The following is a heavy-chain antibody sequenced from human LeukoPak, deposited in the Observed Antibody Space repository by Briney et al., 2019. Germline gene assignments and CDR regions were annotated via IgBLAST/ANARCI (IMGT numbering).Heavy chain of an antibody. V-gene: IGHV7-4-1*02. CDR2: INTNTRNP. J-gene: IGHJ6*02. D-gene: IGHD1-26*01. CDR3: ARGSPRIVGATTNYYGMDV. Sequence: ASVKVSCKASGYTFTSYAMNWVRQAPGQGLEWMGWINTNTRNPTYAQGFTGRFVFSLDTSVSTAYLQISSLKAEDTAVYYCARGSPRIVGATTNYYGMDVWGQGTTVTVSS. CDR1: GYTFTSYA.